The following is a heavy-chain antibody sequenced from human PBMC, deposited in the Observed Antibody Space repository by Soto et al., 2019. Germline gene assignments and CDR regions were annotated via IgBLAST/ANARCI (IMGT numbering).Heavy chain of an antibody. Sequence: EVQLVESGGGLVQPGGSLRVSCAASGFNFNSYGMNWVRQAPGKGLEWVSYISTSGTTIYYVDSVKGRFTFSRDNAKNSLFLRMKSLCAEDTAVYYCSRDQPGEEEFDLWGRGTLVTVSS. V-gene: IGHV3-48*03. D-gene: IGHD2-21*01. CDR2: ISTSGTTI. CDR3: SRDQPGEEEFDL. CDR1: GFNFNSYG. J-gene: IGHJ2*01.